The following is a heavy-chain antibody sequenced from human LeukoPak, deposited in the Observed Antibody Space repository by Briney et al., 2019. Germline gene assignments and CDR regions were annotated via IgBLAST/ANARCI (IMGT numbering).Heavy chain of an antibody. CDR1: GFTFSSYS. CDR3: ARVLLLWFGELFTFDY. D-gene: IGHD3-10*01. V-gene: IGHV3-7*01. CDR2: IKQDGSEK. Sequence: GGSLRLSCAASGFTFSSYSMNWVRQAPGKGLEWVANIKQDGSEKYYVDSVKGRFTISRDNAKNSLYLQMNSLRAEDTAVYYCARVLLLWFGELFTFDYWGQGTLVTVSS. J-gene: IGHJ4*02.